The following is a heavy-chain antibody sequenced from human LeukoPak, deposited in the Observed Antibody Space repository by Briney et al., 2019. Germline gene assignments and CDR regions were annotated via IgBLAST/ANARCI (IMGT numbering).Heavy chain of an antibody. D-gene: IGHD2-2*01. J-gene: IGHJ3*02. CDR3: AKDIHGCSSTSCYLGSAFDI. CDR2: ISWNSGSI. V-gene: IGHV3-9*01. CDR1: GFTFDDCA. Sequence: GGSLRLSCAASGFTFDDCAMHWVRHAPGKGLEWVSGISWNSGSIGYADSVKGRFTISRDNAKNSLYLQMNSLRAEDTALYYCAKDIHGCSSTSCYLGSAFDIWGQGTMVTVSS.